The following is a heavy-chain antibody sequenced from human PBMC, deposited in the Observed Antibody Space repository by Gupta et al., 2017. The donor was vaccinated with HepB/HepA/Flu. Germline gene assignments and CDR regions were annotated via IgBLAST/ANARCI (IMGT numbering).Heavy chain of an antibody. D-gene: IGHD2-21*01. V-gene: IGHV3-23*01. CDR2: ISGSGGST. CDR1: GFTFSSSA. J-gene: IGHJ3*02. Sequence: EVQLLEFGGGLVQPGGSLRLSLAASGFTFSSSAMSGGCQAPGKGLEWVSAISGSGGSTYYADSVKGRFTISRDHSKNTLYLQMNSLRAEDTAVYYCAIMALCGGDCHDAFDIWGQGTMVTVSS. CDR3: AIMALCGGDCHDAFDI.